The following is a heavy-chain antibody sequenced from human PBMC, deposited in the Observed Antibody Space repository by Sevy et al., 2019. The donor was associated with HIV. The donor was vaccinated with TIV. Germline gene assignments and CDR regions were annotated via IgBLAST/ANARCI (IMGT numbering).Heavy chain of an antibody. CDR3: ARDGYCSSTSCYYHYYYYMDV. V-gene: IGHV3-7*01. CDR2: IKQDGSEK. Sequence: GGSLRLSCAASGFTFSSYWMSWVRQAPGKGLEWVANIKQDGSEKYYVDSVKGRFTISRDNAKNSLYLQMNSLRAEDTAVYYCARDGYCSSTSCYYHYYYYMDVWGKGTTVTVSS. D-gene: IGHD2-2*01. CDR1: GFTFSSYW. J-gene: IGHJ6*03.